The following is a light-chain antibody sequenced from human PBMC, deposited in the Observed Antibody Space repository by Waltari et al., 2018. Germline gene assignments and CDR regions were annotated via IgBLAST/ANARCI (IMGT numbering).Light chain of an antibody. CDR3: QQYYSYPYS. J-gene: IGKJ2*03. V-gene: IGKV1D-16*01. CDR1: QSISSS. CDR2: SAS. Sequence: DIQMTQSPSSLSASVGDTVTITCRASQSISSSLAWYQQKPGKAPKFLIYSASSLQSGFPSRFSGSKSGTDFTLTISSLQPEDIASYYCQQYYSYPYSFGQGTKVEIK.